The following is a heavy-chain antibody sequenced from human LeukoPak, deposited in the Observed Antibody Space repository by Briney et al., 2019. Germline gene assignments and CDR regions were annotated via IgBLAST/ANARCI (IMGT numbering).Heavy chain of an antibody. CDR1: GGSISSSRYY. D-gene: IGHD5-12*01. Sequence: SPTLSLTCTVSGGSISSSRYYWDWIRQSPGKGLEWIGDSYSGGSTYYTTSLKSRVTISVDTSKNQFSLKLSSVTAADTAIYFCARHSRSGAGGYENAFDIWGQGTMVTVSS. V-gene: IGHV4-39*01. CDR3: ARHSRSGAGGYENAFDI. CDR2: SYSGGST. J-gene: IGHJ3*02.